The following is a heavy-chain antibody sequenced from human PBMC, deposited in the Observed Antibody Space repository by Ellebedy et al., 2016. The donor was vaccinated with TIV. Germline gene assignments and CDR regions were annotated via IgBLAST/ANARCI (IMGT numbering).Heavy chain of an antibody. V-gene: IGHV3-33*01. D-gene: IGHD4-11*01. CDR2: IWFDGSNT. CDR3: ARGTTNVRLNWFQP. J-gene: IGHJ5*02. CDR1: GFPFSHFD. Sequence: PGGSLRLSCSGSGFPFSHFDMHWVRQAPGRGLEWVAHIWFDGSNTDYEDSVKGRFTISRDNSLNTVYLQMNSLRVEDTAVYYCARGTTNVRLNWFQPWGQGTLVTVSS.